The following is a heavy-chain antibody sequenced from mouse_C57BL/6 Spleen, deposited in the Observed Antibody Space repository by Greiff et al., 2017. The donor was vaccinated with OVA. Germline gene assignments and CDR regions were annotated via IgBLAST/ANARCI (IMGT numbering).Heavy chain of an antibody. D-gene: IGHD2-4*01. CDR2: IDPNSGGT. J-gene: IGHJ3*01. CDR1: GYTFTSYW. V-gene: IGHV1-72*01. Sequence: QVQLQQPGAELVKPGASVKLSCKASGYTFTSYWMHWVKQRPGRGLEWIGRIDPNSGGTKYNEKFQSKATLTVDEPYSTAYMQLSSLTSEDSAVYYCARNYDYDERAWFAYWGQGTLVTVSA. CDR3: ARNYDYDERAWFAY.